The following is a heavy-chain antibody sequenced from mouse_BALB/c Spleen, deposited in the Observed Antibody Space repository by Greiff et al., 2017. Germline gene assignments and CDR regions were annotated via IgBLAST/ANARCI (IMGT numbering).Heavy chain of an antibody. J-gene: IGHJ4*01. Sequence: QVQLQQSGPGLVQPSQSLSITCTVSGFSLTSYGVHWVRQSPGKGLEWLGVIWSGGSTDYNAAFISRLSISKDNSKSQVFFKMNSLQANDTAIYYCASIIYAMDYWGQGTSVTVSS. CDR1: GFSLTSYG. CDR3: ASIIYAMDY. CDR2: IWSGGST. D-gene: IGHD1-1*01. V-gene: IGHV2-2*02.